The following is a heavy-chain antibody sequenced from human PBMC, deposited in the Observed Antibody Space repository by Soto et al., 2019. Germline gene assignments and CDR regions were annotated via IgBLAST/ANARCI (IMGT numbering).Heavy chain of an antibody. CDR3: AREKDFWRAFSGSYYYGMDV. D-gene: IGHD3-3*01. Sequence: GGSLRLSCAASGFTVSSNYMSWVRQAPGKGLEWVSVIYSGGSTYYADSVKGRFTISRDDSKNTLYLQMSSLRAEDTAVYYCAREKDFWRAFSGSYYYGMDVWGQGTTVTVSS. V-gene: IGHV3-53*01. CDR2: IYSGGST. J-gene: IGHJ6*02. CDR1: GFTVSSNY.